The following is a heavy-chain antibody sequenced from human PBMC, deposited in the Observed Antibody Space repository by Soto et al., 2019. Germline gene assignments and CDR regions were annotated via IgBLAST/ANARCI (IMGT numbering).Heavy chain of an antibody. D-gene: IGHD2-15*01. J-gene: IGHJ4*02. Sequence: QVQLVQSGAEVKKPGASVKVSCKASGYTFTGYYMHWVRQAPGQGLEWMGWINPNSGGTNYAQKFQGWVTMTRDTSISTAYMELSRLRSDDTAVYYCARASCSGGSCYSPNYFDYGGQGTLVTVSS. CDR2: INPNSGGT. CDR3: ARASCSGGSCYSPNYFDY. V-gene: IGHV1-2*04. CDR1: GYTFTGYY.